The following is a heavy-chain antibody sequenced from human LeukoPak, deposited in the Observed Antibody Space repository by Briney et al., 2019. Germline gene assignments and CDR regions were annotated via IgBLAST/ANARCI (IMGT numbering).Heavy chain of an antibody. D-gene: IGHD2-2*01. Sequence: GGSLRLSCAASGFMFSSYGMDWVRQAPGKGLEWVAVISYDGSNKYYADSVKGRFTISRDNSKNTLYLQMNSLRAEDTAVYCCAKDLGGYCSSTGCYLGFDYWGQGTLVTVSS. CDR1: GFMFSSYG. CDR3: AKDLGGYCSSTGCYLGFDY. V-gene: IGHV3-30*18. J-gene: IGHJ4*02. CDR2: ISYDGSNK.